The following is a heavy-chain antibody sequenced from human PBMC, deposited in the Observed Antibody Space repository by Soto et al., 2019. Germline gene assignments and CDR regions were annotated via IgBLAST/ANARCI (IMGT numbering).Heavy chain of an antibody. V-gene: IGHV3-7*03. CDR2: IKQDGSEK. D-gene: IGHD5-12*01. CDR3: ARVGFEWLRSNRIDY. Sequence: QAGGSLRLSCAASGFTFSRYWMSWVRQAPGKGLEWVANIKQDGSEKYYVDSVKGPFTISRDNAKNSLYLQMNSLRAEDTAVYYCARVGFEWLRSNRIDYWGQGTLVTVSS. CDR1: GFTFSRYW. J-gene: IGHJ4*02.